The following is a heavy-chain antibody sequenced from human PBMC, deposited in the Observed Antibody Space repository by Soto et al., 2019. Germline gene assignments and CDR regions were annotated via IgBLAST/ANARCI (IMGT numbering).Heavy chain of an antibody. CDR1: GYTFTSYA. CDR2: INAGNGNT. J-gene: IGHJ4*02. CDR3: ATKGIAVAVGGY. Sequence: QVQLVQSGAEVKKPGASVKVSCKASGYTFTSYAMHWVRQAPGQRLEWMGWINAGNGNTKYSQKFQGKVTITRDTSASTAYMELSSLRSEDTAVYYCATKGIAVAVGGYCGQGTLVTVSS. V-gene: IGHV1-3*01. D-gene: IGHD6-19*01.